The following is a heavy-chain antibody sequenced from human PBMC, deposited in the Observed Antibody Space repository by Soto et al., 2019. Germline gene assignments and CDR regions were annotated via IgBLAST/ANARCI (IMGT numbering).Heavy chain of an antibody. V-gene: IGHV1-2*02. CDR2: INPNSGGT. CDR1: GYTFTGYY. J-gene: IGHJ4*02. Sequence: ASVKVSCKASGYTFTGYYMHCVRQAPGQGLEWMGWINPNSGGTNYAQKFQGRVTMTRDTSISTAYMELSRLRSDDTAVYYCARERVNGGYVDYWGQGTLVTVSS. CDR3: ARERVNGGYVDY. D-gene: IGHD4-17*01.